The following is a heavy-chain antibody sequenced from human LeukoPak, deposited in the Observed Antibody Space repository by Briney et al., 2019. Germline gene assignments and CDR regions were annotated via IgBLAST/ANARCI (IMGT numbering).Heavy chain of an antibody. CDR3: AKVATGDYYYYYMDV. CDR1: GYTFTSYD. D-gene: IGHD7-27*01. Sequence: ASVKVSCKASGYTFTSYDINWVRQATGQGLEWMGWMNPNSGNTGYAQKFQGRVTMTRNTSISTAYMGLSSLRSEDTAVYYCAKVATGDYYYYYMDVWGKGTTVTVSS. CDR2: MNPNSGNT. J-gene: IGHJ6*03. V-gene: IGHV1-8*01.